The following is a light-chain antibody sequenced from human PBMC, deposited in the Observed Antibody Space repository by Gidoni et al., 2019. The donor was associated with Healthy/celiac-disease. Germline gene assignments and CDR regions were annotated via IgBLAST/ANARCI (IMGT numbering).Light chain of an antibody. CDR3: QQSYSTPRT. CDR1: QSISSY. Sequence: DIQMTQYPSSLSASVGDRVTITCRASQSISSYLNWYQPKPGKAPKLLIYAASSLQSGVPSRFSGSGSGTDFTLTISSLQPEDFATYYCQQSYSTPRTFGQGTKVEIK. J-gene: IGKJ1*01. V-gene: IGKV1-39*01. CDR2: AAS.